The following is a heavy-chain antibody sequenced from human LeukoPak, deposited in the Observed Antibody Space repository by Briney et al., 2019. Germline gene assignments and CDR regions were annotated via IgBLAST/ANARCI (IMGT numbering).Heavy chain of an antibody. D-gene: IGHD6-13*01. Sequence: RAPVKSSGKASEATFGSYVFGWLRRPPGQGLKWLERIIPILGIANYAQKFQGRVTITADKSTSTAYMELSSLRSEDTAVYYCARDTAAAGPGWFDPWGQGTLVTVSS. J-gene: IGHJ5*02. V-gene: IGHV1-69*04. CDR1: EATFGSYV. CDR3: ARDTAAAGPGWFDP. CDR2: IIPILGIA.